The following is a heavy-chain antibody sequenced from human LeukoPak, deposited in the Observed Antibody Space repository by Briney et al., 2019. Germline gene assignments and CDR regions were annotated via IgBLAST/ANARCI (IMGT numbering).Heavy chain of an antibody. CDR2: INHSGST. V-gene: IGHV4-34*01. D-gene: IGHD2-2*01. CDR1: GVSFSGYY. CDR3: ARVQGYCSSTSCYP. J-gene: IGHJ5*02. Sequence: SETLSLTCAVYGVSFSGYYWSWIRQPPGKGLEWIGEINHSGSTNYNPSLKSRVTISVDTSKNQFSLKLSSVTAADTAVYYCARVQGYCSSTSCYPWGQGTLVTVSS.